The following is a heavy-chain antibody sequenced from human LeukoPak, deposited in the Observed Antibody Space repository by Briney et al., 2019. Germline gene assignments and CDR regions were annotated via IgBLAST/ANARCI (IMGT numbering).Heavy chain of an antibody. V-gene: IGHV3-21*04. D-gene: IGHD3-16*01. CDR1: GFTFTSYS. Sequence: AGGSLRLSCSASGFTFTSYSMNWVRQAPGKGLEWVSSISNRGDYIYYADSVKGRFTISRDNSKNTLYLQMNSLRAEDTAVYYCASHYASGGLVTYYFDYWGQGTLVTVSS. CDR2: ISNRGDYI. CDR3: ASHYASGGLVTYYFDY. J-gene: IGHJ4*02.